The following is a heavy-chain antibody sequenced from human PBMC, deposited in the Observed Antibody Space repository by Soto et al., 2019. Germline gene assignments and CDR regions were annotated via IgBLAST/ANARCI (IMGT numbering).Heavy chain of an antibody. CDR2: IKQDGSEK. D-gene: IGHD6-19*01. CDR3: AREAVGDSSGWHFYY. Sequence: EVQLVESGGGLVQPGASLRLSCAASGFTFSSYWMSWVRQAPGKGLEWVANIKQDGSEKYYVDSVKGRFTISRDNAKNSLYLQMNSLRAEDTAVYYCAREAVGDSSGWHFYYWGQGTLVTVSS. J-gene: IGHJ4*02. V-gene: IGHV3-7*01. CDR1: GFTFSSYW.